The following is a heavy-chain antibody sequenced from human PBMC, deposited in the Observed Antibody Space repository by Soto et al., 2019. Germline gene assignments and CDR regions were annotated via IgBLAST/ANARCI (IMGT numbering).Heavy chain of an antibody. CDR1: GGSISSGGYY. Sequence: QVQLQESGPGLVKPSQTLSLTCTVSGGSISSGGYYWSWICQHPGKGLEWIGYVYYSGSTYYSPSLKSRVTISGDTSKNQFSLNLSCVTAGDTPVYSCANTGYSSSSWGQGTLVTVSS. V-gene: IGHV4-31*03. CDR3: ANTGYSSSS. J-gene: IGHJ1*01. CDR2: VYYSGST. D-gene: IGHD6-13*01.